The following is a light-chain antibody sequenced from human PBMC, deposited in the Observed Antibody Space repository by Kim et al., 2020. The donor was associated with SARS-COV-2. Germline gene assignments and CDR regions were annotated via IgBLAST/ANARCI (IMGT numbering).Light chain of an antibody. CDR2: WAS. Sequence: TITCKSSQSVLYSSNNQNFLARYHQQPGHPPKLLIYWASTLETVVPDRFSGSGSGTDFTLTISSLQAEDVAVYYCQQYYSTPPTFGGGTKVDIK. CDR3: QQYYSTPPT. J-gene: IGKJ4*01. V-gene: IGKV4-1*01. CDR1: QSVLYSSNNQNF.